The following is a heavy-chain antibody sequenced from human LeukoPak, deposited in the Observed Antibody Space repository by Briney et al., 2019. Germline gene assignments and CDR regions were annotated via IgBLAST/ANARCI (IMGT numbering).Heavy chain of an antibody. CDR2: ISWDSGSI. CDR1: GFTFDDYA. J-gene: IGHJ4*02. CDR3: AKKSGDYAFGYFDY. Sequence: GGSLRLSCAASGFTFDDYAMHWVRQAPGKGLEWVSGISWDSGSIGYADSVKGRFTISRDNAKNSLYLQMNSLRAEDTAVYYCAKKSGDYAFGYFDYWGQGTLVTVSS. V-gene: IGHV3-9*01. D-gene: IGHD4-17*01.